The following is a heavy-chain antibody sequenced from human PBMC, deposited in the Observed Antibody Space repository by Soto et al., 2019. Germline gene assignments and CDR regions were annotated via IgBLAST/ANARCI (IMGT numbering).Heavy chain of an antibody. CDR1: GFTFYKYG. CDR3: ANPPLPEANYYGMDV. V-gene: IGHV3-23*01. J-gene: IGHJ6*02. CDR2: ITGTGGGT. Sequence: VQLLESGGDLAHPGGSLRLSCAASGFTFYKYGMSWVRQAPGKGLEWVSGITGTGGGTYYADSVRGRFTISRDNSNNTLYLQMNSLRAEDTAVYYCANPPLPEANYYGMDVWGQGTTVTVSS.